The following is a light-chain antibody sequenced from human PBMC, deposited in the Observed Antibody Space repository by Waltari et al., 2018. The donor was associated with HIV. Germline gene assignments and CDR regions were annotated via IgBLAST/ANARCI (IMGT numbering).Light chain of an antibody. J-gene: IGLJ2*01. CDR2: DVS. CDR3: SSYTSTSTPLL. Sequence: QSALTQPASVSGFPRQSITISCTGSSSDIGGYKYVSWYQSYPGKAPKLIIYDVSSRPAGVSDRFSGSKSGNTASLTISGLRAGDEADYYCSSYTSTSTPLLFGGGTKLTVL. CDR1: SSDIGGYKY. V-gene: IGLV2-14*01.